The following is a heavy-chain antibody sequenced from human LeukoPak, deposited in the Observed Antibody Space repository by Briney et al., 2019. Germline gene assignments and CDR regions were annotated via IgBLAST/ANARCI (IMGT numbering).Heavy chain of an antibody. CDR2: IFYRGST. CDR1: GGSISSYY. CDR3: ARHISASSRYDY. Sequence: KPSETLSLTCSVSGGSISSYYWSWVRQPPGKVLEWVGYIFYRGSTNYNPSLKSRVTISVDTSKNQISLKLSSVTAADTAVYYCARHISASSRYDYWGQGTLVTVSS. D-gene: IGHD6-13*01. J-gene: IGHJ4*02. V-gene: IGHV4-59*08.